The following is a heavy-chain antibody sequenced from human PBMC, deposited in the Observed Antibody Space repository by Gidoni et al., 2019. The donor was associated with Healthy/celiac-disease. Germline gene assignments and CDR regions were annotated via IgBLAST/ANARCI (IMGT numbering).Heavy chain of an antibody. CDR1: GYSFTSYW. CDR2: IYPGDSDT. Sequence: EVQLVQSGAEVKKPGESLKISCKGSGYSFTSYWIGWLRQMPGKGLEWMGIIYPGDSDTRYSPSFQGQVTISADKSISTAYRQWSSLKASDTAMYYCARAVAGTGYYYYGMDVWGQGTTVTVSS. D-gene: IGHD6-19*01. V-gene: IGHV5-51*01. J-gene: IGHJ6*02. CDR3: ARAVAGTGYYYYGMDV.